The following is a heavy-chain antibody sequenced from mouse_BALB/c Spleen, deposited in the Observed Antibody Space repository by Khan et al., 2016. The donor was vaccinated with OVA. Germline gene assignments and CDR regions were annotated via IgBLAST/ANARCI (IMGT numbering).Heavy chain of an antibody. Sequence: VQLKESGGDLVKPGGSLKLSCAASGFSFSSYSMSWVRQTPDKRLEGVATISSGGDYTYYPDIVKGRFTISRDNAKNTLYLQMSSLKSEDTAMYYCASHLTGSFAYWGQGTLVTVSA. CDR3: ASHLTGSFAY. J-gene: IGHJ3*01. CDR2: ISSGGDYT. CDR1: GFSFSSYS. D-gene: IGHD4-1*01. V-gene: IGHV5-6*01.